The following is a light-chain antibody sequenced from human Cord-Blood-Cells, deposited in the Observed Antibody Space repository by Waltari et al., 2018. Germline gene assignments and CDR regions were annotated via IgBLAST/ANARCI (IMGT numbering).Light chain of an antibody. CDR1: SSDVGGYNY. J-gene: IGLJ3*02. V-gene: IGLV2-14*03. CDR2: DVS. CDR3: SSYTSSSTWV. Sequence: QSALTQPASVSGSPGQSIPISCTGTSSDVGGYNYVSWYQHHPGKAPKLMIYDVSNRPSGVSNRFSGSKSGNTASLTISGLQAEDEADYYCSSYTSSSTWVFGGGTKLTVL.